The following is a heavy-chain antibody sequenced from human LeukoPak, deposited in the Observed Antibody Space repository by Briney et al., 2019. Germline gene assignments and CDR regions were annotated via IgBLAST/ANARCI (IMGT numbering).Heavy chain of an antibody. Sequence: GGSLRLSCAASGFTVSSNYMSWVRQAPGKGLEWVSVIYSGGRTYYADSVKGRFTISRDNSKNTLYLQMNSLRAEDTAVYYCARVYYGSGSLYYYYYYMDVWGKGTTVTISS. J-gene: IGHJ6*03. CDR3: ARVYYGSGSLYYYYYYMDV. CDR1: GFTVSSNY. V-gene: IGHV3-53*01. D-gene: IGHD3-10*01. CDR2: IYSGGRT.